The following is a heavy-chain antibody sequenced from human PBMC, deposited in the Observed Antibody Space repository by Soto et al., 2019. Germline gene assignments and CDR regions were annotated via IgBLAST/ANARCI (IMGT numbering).Heavy chain of an antibody. J-gene: IGHJ4*02. CDR3: ARNGYYSSDF. D-gene: IGHD1-26*01. V-gene: IGHV4-4*02. Sequence: SETLSLTCAVSGGSISNGNWWSWVRQPPGQGLEWIGEIYQSGRVNYNPSLKSRVTISVDKSKNQFSLKLSFVTAADTAIYYCARNGYYSSDFWGQGILVTVSS. CDR2: IYQSGRV. CDR1: GGSISNGNW.